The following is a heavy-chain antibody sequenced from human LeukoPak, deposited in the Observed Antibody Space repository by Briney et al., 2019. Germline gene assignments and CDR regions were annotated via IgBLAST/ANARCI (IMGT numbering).Heavy chain of an antibody. V-gene: IGHV4-34*01. D-gene: IGHD3-10*01. CDR2: INGSGNS. Sequence: SETLSLTCAIHGGSLSGYYWSWIRQSPGKGLEWIGEINGSGNSNYNPSLKSRVTISIDTSKNQFSLKLSSVTAADTAVYYCAREGVGGNWFDPWGQGTLVTVSS. CDR1: GGSLSGYY. CDR3: AREGVGGNWFDP. J-gene: IGHJ5*02.